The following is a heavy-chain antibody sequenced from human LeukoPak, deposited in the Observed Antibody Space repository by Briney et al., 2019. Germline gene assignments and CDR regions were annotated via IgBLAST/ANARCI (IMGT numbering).Heavy chain of an antibody. Sequence: ASVKVSCKSSGYTFTVYYMHWVRQAPGQGLGWMGWSNPNSGGTNYAQKFQGRGTMTRDTSISTAYMELSRVISDDTAVYYCSRDPPRGAFLLSTLKDAFDIWGQGKMVTVSS. V-gene: IGHV1-2*02. D-gene: IGHD3-10*01. J-gene: IGHJ3*02. CDR3: SRDPPRGAFLLSTLKDAFDI. CDR2: SNPNSGGT. CDR1: GYTFTVYY.